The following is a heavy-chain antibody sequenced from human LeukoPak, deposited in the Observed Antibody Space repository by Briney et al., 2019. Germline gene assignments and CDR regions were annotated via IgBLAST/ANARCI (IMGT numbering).Heavy chain of an antibody. CDR3: ARDSIYGSGSFDY. CDR2: ISYDGSNK. Sequence: GRSLRLSCAASGFTFSSYAMHWVRQAPGKGLEWVAIISYDGSNKYYADSVKGRFTISRDNSKNTLYLQMNSLRAEDTAVYYCARDSIYGSGSFDYWGQGTLVTVSS. V-gene: IGHV3-30-3*01. D-gene: IGHD3-10*01. CDR1: GFTFSSYA. J-gene: IGHJ4*02.